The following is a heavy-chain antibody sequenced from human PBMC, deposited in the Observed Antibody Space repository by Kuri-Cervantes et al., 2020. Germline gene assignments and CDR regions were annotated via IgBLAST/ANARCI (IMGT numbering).Heavy chain of an antibody. J-gene: IGHJ6*02. D-gene: IGHD3-10*01. CDR1: GFTFSSYA. Sequence: GESLKISCAASGFTFSSYAMSWVRQAPGKGLEWVSSISSSSSYISYADSVKGRFTISRDSSKNTLFLQMNSLRADDTAVYYCARYMVRGIYYGMDVWGQGTTVTDSS. CDR3: ARYMVRGIYYGMDV. CDR2: ISSSSSYI. V-gene: IGHV3-21*04.